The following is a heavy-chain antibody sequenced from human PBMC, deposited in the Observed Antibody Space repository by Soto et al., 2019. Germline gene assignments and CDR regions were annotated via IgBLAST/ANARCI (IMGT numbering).Heavy chain of an antibody. CDR2: IYYSGST. J-gene: IGHJ4*02. V-gene: IGHV4-59*01. CDR1: GGSISSYY. D-gene: IGHD3-22*01. CDR3: ARGGYYQEYGY. Sequence: PSETLSLTCTVSGGSISSYYWSWIRQPPGKGLEWIGYIYYSGSTNYNPSLKSRVTILIDTSKNQFSLKLSSVTAAYTAVYYCARGGYYQEYGYWGQGTLVTV.